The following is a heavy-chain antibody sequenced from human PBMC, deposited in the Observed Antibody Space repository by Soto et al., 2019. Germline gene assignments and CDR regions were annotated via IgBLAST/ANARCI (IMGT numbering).Heavy chain of an antibody. J-gene: IGHJ6*02. Sequence: QVQLVESGGGVVQPGRSLRLSCAASGFTFSSYGMHWVRQAPGKGREWVAVMWYDGSNKYYADSVKGRFTISRDNSKNTLYLQMNSLRAEDTAVYYCARDQGIVVVPAARGGMDVWGQGTTVTVSS. CDR3: ARDQGIVVVPAARGGMDV. V-gene: IGHV3-33*01. CDR2: MWYDGSNK. CDR1: GFTFSSYG. D-gene: IGHD2-2*01.